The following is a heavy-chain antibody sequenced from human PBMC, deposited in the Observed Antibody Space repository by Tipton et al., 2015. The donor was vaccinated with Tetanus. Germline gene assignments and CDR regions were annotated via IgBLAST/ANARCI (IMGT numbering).Heavy chain of an antibody. CDR2: VYYTGST. CDR3: ARIHDFWSGYFDF. CDR1: GDSVSGYY. Sequence: TLSLTCTVSGDSVSGYYWSWIRQPPGKGLEWIGYVYYTGSTNHNPSLKSRVTVSADPSENQFSLNLSSVTAADTAVYYCARIHDFWSGYFDFWGQGTLVTVTS. D-gene: IGHD3-3*01. V-gene: IGHV4-59*02. J-gene: IGHJ4*02.